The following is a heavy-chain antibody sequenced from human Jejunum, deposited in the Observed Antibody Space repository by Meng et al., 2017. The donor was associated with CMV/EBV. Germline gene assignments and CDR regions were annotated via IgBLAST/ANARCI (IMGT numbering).Heavy chain of an antibody. Sequence: KGSGYGFTSYGIGWLRQMHGKGLEWMAMINPDDSATKYGPSFQGQVTISVDKSISTAYLQWSSLKASDTAMYYCARGFAFTNYFDSWGQGTLVTVSS. V-gene: IGHV5-51*01. CDR1: GYGFTSYG. D-gene: IGHD3-10*01. CDR2: INPDDSAT. J-gene: IGHJ5*01. CDR3: ARGFAFTNYFDS.